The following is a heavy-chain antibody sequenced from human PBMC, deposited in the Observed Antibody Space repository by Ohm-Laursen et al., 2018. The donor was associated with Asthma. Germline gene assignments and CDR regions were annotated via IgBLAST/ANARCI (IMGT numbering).Heavy chain of an antibody. CDR1: GFTFSSYS. J-gene: IGHJ4*02. Sequence: SLRLSCTPSGFTFSSYSMHWVRQAPGKGLAWVAVIAYDGSSKYYADSVKGRFTASRDNSKNTMYLQINSLRTEDTAVYYCARDSGHCSGGSCSGHFDYWGQGTLVTVSS. CDR3: ARDSGHCSGGSCSGHFDY. CDR2: IAYDGSSK. V-gene: IGHV3-30-3*01. D-gene: IGHD2-15*01.